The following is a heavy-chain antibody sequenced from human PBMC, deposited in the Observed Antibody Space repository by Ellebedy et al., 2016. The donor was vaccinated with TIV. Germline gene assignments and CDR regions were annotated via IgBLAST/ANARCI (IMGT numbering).Heavy chain of an antibody. D-gene: IGHD3-22*01. V-gene: IGHV3-21*01. CDR3: ARNPGESSGYHRKFDY. CDR2: ISGSSDYI. Sequence: GGSLRLSCAASGFTFSSYNMNWVRQAPGKGLEWVSSISGSSDYIYYADSVKGRFTISRDNAKKSLYLQMNSLRAEDTAVYYCARNPGESSGYHRKFDYWGQGTPVTVSS. J-gene: IGHJ4*02. CDR1: GFTFSSYN.